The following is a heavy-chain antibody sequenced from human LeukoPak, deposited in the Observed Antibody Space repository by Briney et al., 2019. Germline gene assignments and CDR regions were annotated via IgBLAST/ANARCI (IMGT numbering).Heavy chain of an antibody. Sequence: GASVKVSCKASGDTFTAFYMHWVRQAPGRGVEWMGGINHNSGDTNYAQKFQGRVTMTRDTSISTGYMELSRLGPDDTAGDYCARDVDPYLNEGSWYDSWGQGTLVTVSS. V-gene: IGHV1-2*02. D-gene: IGHD2-21*01. J-gene: IGHJ5*01. CDR2: INHNSGDT. CDR1: GDTFTAFY. CDR3: ARDVDPYLNEGSWYDS.